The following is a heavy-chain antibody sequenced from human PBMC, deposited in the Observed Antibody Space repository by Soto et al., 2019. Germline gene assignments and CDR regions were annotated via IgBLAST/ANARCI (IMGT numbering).Heavy chain of an antibody. V-gene: IGHV1-8*01. CDR2: MNPNSGNT. J-gene: IGHJ6*02. CDR1: GYTFTSYD. CDR3: ARARTGTPGMDV. Sequence: QVQLVQSGAEVKKPGASVKVSCKASGYTFTSYDINWVRQATGQGLEWMGWMNPNSGNTGYAQKFQGRVTMTRNTYTRTADTEPSSLRSEDRAVSYCARARTGTPGMDVWCQGTTVTVPS. D-gene: IGHD1-1*01.